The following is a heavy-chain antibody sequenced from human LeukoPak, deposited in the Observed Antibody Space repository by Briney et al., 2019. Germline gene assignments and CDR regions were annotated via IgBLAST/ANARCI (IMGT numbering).Heavy chain of an antibody. V-gene: IGHV4-4*07. Sequence: SETLSLTCTVSGGSISTYYWSWVRQPAGKGLEWIGRIYGSGSTDYSPSLKSRVTMSADTSNSQFSLRLTSVTAADTAVYYCAWEFLSSAGIRRGFDPWGQGTLVTVSS. CDR3: AWEFLSSAGIRRGFDP. J-gene: IGHJ5*02. D-gene: IGHD3-3*01. CDR2: IYGSGST. CDR1: GGSISTYY.